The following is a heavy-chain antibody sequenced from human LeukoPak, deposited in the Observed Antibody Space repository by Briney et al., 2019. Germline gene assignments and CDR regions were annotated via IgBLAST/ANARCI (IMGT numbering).Heavy chain of an antibody. J-gene: IGHJ6*03. CDR3: ARGRSTGAPYYYYMDV. V-gene: IGHV4-4*07. CDR2: IYSTGST. CDR1: SDSISNYY. D-gene: IGHD6-13*01. Sequence: SETLSLTCTVSSDSISNYYWSWIRQPAGKGLEWVGRIYSTGSTNYNPSLKSRVIMSVDTSKKQFSLKLSSVTAADTAVYYCARGRSTGAPYYYYMDVWGKGTTVTVSS.